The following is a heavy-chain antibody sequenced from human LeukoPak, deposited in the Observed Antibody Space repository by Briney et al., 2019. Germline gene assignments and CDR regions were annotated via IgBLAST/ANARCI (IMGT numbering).Heavy chain of an antibody. J-gene: IGHJ4*02. Sequence: GGSLRLSCAASRFTFSSYAMSWVRQAPGKGLEWVAKINGDGSEKDYVDSVKGRFTISRDNAEKLVHLQMNSLGDEDTAVYYCAAWGSGNYWGQGTLVTVSS. CDR3: AAWGSGNY. D-gene: IGHD7-27*01. CDR1: RFTFSSYA. CDR2: INGDGSEK. V-gene: IGHV3-7*03.